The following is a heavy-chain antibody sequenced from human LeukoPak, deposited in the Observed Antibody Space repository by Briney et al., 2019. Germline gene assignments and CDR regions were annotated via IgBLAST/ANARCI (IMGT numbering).Heavy chain of an antibody. D-gene: IGHD1-26*01. V-gene: IGHV4-59*01. CDR2: IYYSGST. Sequence: SETLSLTCTVSGGSISSYYWSWIRQPPGKGLEWIGYIYYSGSTNYNPSLKSRVTISVDTSKNQFSLKLSSVTAADTAVYYCTRVPRGSTVGTLPYFYYYMDVWGKGTTVIVSS. CDR1: GGSISSYY. J-gene: IGHJ6*03. CDR3: TRVPRGSTVGTLPYFYYYMDV.